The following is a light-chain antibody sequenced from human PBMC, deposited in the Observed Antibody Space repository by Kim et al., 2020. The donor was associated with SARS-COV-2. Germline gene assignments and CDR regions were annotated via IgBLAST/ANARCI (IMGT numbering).Light chain of an antibody. CDR3: QQHSSYSA. CDR2: KAS. Sequence: LSASVVDRVTITGRASQSIGNWLAWYQQKPGKAPKLLIYKASTLESGVPLRFSGSGSGTEFTLTISSLQPDDFASYYCQQHSSYSAFGQGTKLEI. J-gene: IGKJ2*01. V-gene: IGKV1-5*03. CDR1: QSIGNW.